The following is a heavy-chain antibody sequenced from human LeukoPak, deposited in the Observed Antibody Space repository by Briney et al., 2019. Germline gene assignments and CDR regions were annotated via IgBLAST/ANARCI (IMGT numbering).Heavy chain of an antibody. V-gene: IGHV3-74*01. J-gene: IGHJ5*02. CDR1: GFTFSNYA. CDR2: INSDGTST. CDR3: ARGRDWFDP. Sequence: GGSLRLSCTASGFTFSNYAMSWVRQAPGKGLVWVSRINSDGTSTTYADSVKGRFTISRDNAKNTLYLQMNSLRAEDTAVYYCARGRDWFDPWGQGTLVTVSS.